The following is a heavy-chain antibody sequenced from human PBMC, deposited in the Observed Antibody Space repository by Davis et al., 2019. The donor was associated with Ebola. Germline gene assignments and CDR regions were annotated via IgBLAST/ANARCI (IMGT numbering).Heavy chain of an antibody. CDR1: GFTFSTYS. Sequence: GESLKISCAASGFTFSTYSMSWVRQAPGKALEWVSSISSSSSYIYYADSVKGRFTISRDNAKNSLYLQMNSLRAEDTAVYYCMLAAAQHWGQGTLVTVSS. D-gene: IGHD6-13*01. CDR3: MLAAAQH. V-gene: IGHV3-21*01. J-gene: IGHJ1*01. CDR2: ISSSSSYI.